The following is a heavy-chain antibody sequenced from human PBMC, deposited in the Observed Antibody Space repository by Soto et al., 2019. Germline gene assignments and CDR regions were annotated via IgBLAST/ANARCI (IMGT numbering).Heavy chain of an antibody. D-gene: IGHD3-16*02. CDR1: GFTFNSYW. V-gene: IGHV3-7*01. CDR3: ARGLTAGVFYDHTWGGYLPKTYGLDV. J-gene: IGHJ6*02. CDR2: IKQDGSEQ. Sequence: VQLVESGGGLVQPGGSVRLACAASGFTFNSYWMNWVRQVPGKGLEWVANIKQDGSEQYYVDSVRGRFSVSRDNANNLRYLKMGSLRAEDTAVYYFARGLTAGVFYDHTWGGYLPKTYGLDVWGQGTAVTVSS.